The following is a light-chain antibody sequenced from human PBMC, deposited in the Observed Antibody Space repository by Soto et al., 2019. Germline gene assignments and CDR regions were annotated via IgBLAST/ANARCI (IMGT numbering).Light chain of an antibody. CDR3: NQYKTYWT. CDR1: QSSSSW. Sequence: DIQRNQSPSTLCASVGDRVTMTCRCSQSSSSWLLWYQQKPGRAPKLLIYKASSLQSGVPSRFSGSGSGTEFTLTISRLQPDDFATYYCNQYKTYWTFGHGTKVDI. V-gene: IGKV1-5*03. J-gene: IGKJ1*01. CDR2: KAS.